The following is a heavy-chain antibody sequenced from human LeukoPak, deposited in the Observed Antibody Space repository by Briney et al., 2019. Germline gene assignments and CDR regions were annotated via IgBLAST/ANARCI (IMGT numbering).Heavy chain of an antibody. V-gene: IGHV3-48*03. CDR1: GFTFSSYE. CDR3: AKDGPNLPYYHDSSGQNFDY. D-gene: IGHD3-22*01. J-gene: IGHJ4*02. CDR2: ISSSGSTI. Sequence: GGSLRLSCAASGFTFSSYEMNWVRQAPGKGLEWVSYISSSGSTIYYADSVKGRFTISRDNAKNSLYLQMNSLRAEDTAVYYCAKDGPNLPYYHDSSGQNFDYWGQGTLVTVSS.